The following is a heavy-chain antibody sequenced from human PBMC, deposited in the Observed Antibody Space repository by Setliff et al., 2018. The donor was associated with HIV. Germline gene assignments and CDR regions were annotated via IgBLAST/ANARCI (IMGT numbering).Heavy chain of an antibody. CDR2: ISTFDGNT. Sequence: ASVKVSCKASGYNFFSYGISWVRQAPGQGLEWMGWISTFDGNTDYAQNVQDRVTMTTDTPTSTVYMELRSLRSDDTAVYYCARVPGDYGDNPIDYWGQGTLGTVS. CDR3: ARVPGDYGDNPIDY. D-gene: IGHD4-17*01. J-gene: IGHJ4*02. V-gene: IGHV1-18*01. CDR1: GYNFFSYG.